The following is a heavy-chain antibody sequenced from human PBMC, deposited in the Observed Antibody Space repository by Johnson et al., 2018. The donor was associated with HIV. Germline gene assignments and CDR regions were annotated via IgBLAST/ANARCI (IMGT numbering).Heavy chain of an antibody. CDR3: AKWTRESGSGLFDI. CDR2: IRYDGSNK. CDR1: GFTFSSYG. J-gene: IGHJ3*02. V-gene: IGHV3-30*02. D-gene: IGHD2-15*01. Sequence: VQVVESGGGVVQPGGSLRLSCAASGFTFSSYGMHWVRQAPGKGLEWVAFIRYDGSNKYYADSVKGRFTISRDNSKNTLYLQMNSRRAEDTAVYYCAKWTRESGSGLFDIWGQGTMVTVSS.